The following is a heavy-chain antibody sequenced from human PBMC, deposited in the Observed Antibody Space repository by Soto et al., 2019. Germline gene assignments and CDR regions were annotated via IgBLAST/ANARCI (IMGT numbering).Heavy chain of an antibody. D-gene: IGHD1-26*01. CDR2: INHSGST. V-gene: IGHV4-34*01. Sequence: KLSETLSLTCAVYGGSFSGYYWSWIRQPPGKGLEWIGEINHSGSTNYNPSLKSRVTISVDTSKNQFSLKLSSVTAADTAVYYCARGVVGATTREFDYWGQGTLVTVSS. J-gene: IGHJ4*02. CDR3: ARGVVGATTREFDY. CDR1: GGSFSGYY.